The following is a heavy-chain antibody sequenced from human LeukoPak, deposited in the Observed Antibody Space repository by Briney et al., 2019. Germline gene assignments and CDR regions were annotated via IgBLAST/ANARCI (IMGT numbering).Heavy chain of an antibody. CDR3: ARLYSGYDSPSYYFDY. Sequence: KPSETLSLTCAVSGGSFSGYYWSWIRQPPGKGLEWIGEINHSGSTNYNPSLKSRVTISVDTSKNQFSLKLSSVTAADTAVYYCARLYSGYDSPSYYFDYWGQGTLVTVSS. J-gene: IGHJ4*02. CDR1: GGSFSGYY. D-gene: IGHD5-12*01. CDR2: INHSGST. V-gene: IGHV4-34*01.